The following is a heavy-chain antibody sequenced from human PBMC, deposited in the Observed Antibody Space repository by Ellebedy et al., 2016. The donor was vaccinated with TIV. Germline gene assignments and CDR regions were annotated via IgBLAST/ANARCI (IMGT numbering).Heavy chain of an antibody. J-gene: IGHJ4*02. D-gene: IGHD2-21*02. CDR3: ARDLSRLVVTSSSFDY. CDR2: IDGSGGFI. V-gene: IGHV3-21*01. CDR1: GFTFSSYA. Sequence: GESLKISCAASGFTFSSYAMNWVRQAPGKGLEWVSYIDGSGGFIKYADSVKGRFTISRDNAKNSLSLQMNSLRAEDTAVYYCARDLSRLVVTSSSFDYWGQGTLVTVSS.